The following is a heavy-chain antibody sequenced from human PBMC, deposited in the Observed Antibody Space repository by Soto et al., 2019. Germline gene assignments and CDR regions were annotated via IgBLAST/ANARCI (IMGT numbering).Heavy chain of an antibody. CDR3: ARLYGLDAFDI. CDR1: GGSISSYY. CDR2: IYYSGST. V-gene: IGHV4-59*08. Sequence: SETRSLTCTVSGGSISSYYWSWIRQPPGKGLEWIGYIYYSGSTNYNPSLKSRVTISVDTSKNQFSLKLSSVTAADTAVYYCARLYGLDAFDIWGQGTMVTVSS. J-gene: IGHJ3*02. D-gene: IGHD3-16*02.